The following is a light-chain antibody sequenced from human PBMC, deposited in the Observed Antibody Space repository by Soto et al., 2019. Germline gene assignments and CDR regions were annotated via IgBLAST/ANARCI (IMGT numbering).Light chain of an antibody. Sequence: EIVLTQSPATLSLSPGERATLSCRASQSFSSYLAWYQQKPGQAPRLLIYDASKRATGIPARFSGRGSGTHFTLPISSLEPEDFAVYYCQQRSNWPPVITFGQGTRLEIK. V-gene: IGKV3-11*01. CDR2: DAS. CDR3: QQRSNWPPVIT. J-gene: IGKJ5*01. CDR1: QSFSSY.